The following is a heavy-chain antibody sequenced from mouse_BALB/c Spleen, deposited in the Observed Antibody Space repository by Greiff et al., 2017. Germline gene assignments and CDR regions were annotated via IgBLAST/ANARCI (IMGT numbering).Heavy chain of an antibody. CDR2: INSNGGST. D-gene: IGHD2-10*02. J-gene: IGHJ4*01. CDR3: ARVYGNYDDYAMDY. CDR1: GFTFSSYG. V-gene: IGHV5-6-3*01. Sequence: EVKLVESGGGLVQPGGSLKLSCAASGFTFSSYGMSWVRQTPDKRLELVATINSNGGSTYYPDSVKGRFTISRDNAKNTLYLQMSSLKSEDTAMYYCARVYGNYDDYAMDYWGQGTSVTVSS.